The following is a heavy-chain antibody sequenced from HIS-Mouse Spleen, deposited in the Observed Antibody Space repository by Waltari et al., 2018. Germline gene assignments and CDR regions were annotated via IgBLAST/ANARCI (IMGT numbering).Heavy chain of an antibody. Sequence: QVQLVESGGGVVQPGRSLRLSCAASGFTFSSYGMHWVRLAPGKGLGWGSVISYDGINKYYADSVKGRFTISRDNSKNTLYLQMNSLRAEDTAVYYCVVSGSWGQGTMVTVSS. CDR2: ISYDGINK. J-gene: IGHJ3*01. D-gene: IGHD1-26*01. CDR1: GFTFSSYG. V-gene: IGHV3-30*03. CDR3: VVSGS.